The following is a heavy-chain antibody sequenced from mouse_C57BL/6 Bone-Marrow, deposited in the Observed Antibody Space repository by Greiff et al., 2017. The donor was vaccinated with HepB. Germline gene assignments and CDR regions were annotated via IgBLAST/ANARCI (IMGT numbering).Heavy chain of an antibody. J-gene: IGHJ4*01. V-gene: IGHV5-9-1*02. D-gene: IGHD2-4*01. CDR2: ISSGGDYI. CDR3: TRYDYDEGYYAMDY. CDR1: GFTFSSYA. Sequence: EVKLMESGEGLVKPGGSLKLSCAASGFTFSSYAMSWVRQTPEKRLEWVAYISSGGDYIYYADTVKGRFTISRDNARNTLYLQMSSLKSEDTAMYYCTRYDYDEGYYAMDYWGQGTSVTVSS.